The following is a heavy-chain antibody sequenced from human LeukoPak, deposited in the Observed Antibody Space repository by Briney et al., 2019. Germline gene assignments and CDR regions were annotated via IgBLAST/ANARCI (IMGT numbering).Heavy chain of an antibody. J-gene: IGHJ4*02. CDR1: GFTFSTFA. CDR2: ISGSGGST. CDR3: AKLVLTAR. V-gene: IGHV3-23*01. Sequence: GGSLRLSCAASGFTFSTFAMIWVRQAPGKGLEWVSSISGSGGSTYYADSVKGRFTISRDNSRNTLYLQMNSLRAEDTAVYYCAKLVLTARWGQGTLVTVSS. D-gene: IGHD6-13*01.